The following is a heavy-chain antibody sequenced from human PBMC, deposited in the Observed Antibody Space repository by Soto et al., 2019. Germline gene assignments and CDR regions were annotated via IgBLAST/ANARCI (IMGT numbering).Heavy chain of an antibody. CDR1: GGSIGTYY. J-gene: IGHJ4*02. CDR2: IYYGGNT. D-gene: IGHD3-9*01. Sequence: PSETLSLTCTVSGGSIGTYYWSWIRQPPGKGLEWIGYIYYGGNTGYNPSLKSRVTISLDTPKNQFSLKLSSVTAADTAVYYCARHPGYYDILTGYTTYYFDSWGQGILVTVS. V-gene: IGHV4-59*08. CDR3: ARHPGYYDILTGYTTYYFDS.